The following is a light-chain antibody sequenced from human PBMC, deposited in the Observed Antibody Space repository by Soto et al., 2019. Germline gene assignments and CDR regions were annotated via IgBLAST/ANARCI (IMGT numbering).Light chain of an antibody. CDR2: ATS. J-gene: IGKJ2*01. Sequence: DIQMTQSPFSLSASVGDRVTITCRVSQGIRNYLGWFQQKRGEAPTRLIHATSSLEGGVPSRFSGSGSGTEFTLTISSLQPEDFATYYCLQHNSYPYSFGQGTKLEIK. CDR1: QGIRNY. CDR3: LQHNSYPYS. V-gene: IGKV1-17*01.